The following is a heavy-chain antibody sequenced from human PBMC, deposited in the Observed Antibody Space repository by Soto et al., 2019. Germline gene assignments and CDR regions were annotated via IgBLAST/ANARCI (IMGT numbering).Heavy chain of an antibody. CDR2: IWYDGSNK. D-gene: IGHD6-19*01. CDR3: ARFPGIAVAGPFYY. V-gene: IGHV3-33*01. J-gene: IGHJ4*02. CDR1: GFTFSSYG. Sequence: HPGGSLRLSCAASGFTFSSYGMHWVRQAPGKGLEWVAVIWYDGSNKYYADSVKGRFTISRDNSKNTLYLQMNSLRAEDTAVYYCARFPGIAVAGPFYYWGQGTLVTVSS.